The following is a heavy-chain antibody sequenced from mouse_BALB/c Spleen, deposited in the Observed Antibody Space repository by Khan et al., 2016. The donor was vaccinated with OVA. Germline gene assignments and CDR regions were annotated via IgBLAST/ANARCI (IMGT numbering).Heavy chain of an antibody. V-gene: IGHV1-7*01. Sequence: QVQLKESGAELAKPGASVKMSCKASGYTFTTYWMHWVKQRPGQGLEWIGYINPTSGCTDYNQKFKDKVTLTADKSSSTAYMQLSSLTSDDSAIYYCARDRIDYWGQGTTLTVSS. CDR1: GYTFTTYW. J-gene: IGHJ2*01. CDR2: INPTSGCT. CDR3: ARDRIDY.